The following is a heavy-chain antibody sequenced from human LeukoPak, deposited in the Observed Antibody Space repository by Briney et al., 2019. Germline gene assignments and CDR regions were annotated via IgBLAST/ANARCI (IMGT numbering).Heavy chain of an antibody. CDR2: IYTSGST. D-gene: IGHD1-26*01. CDR1: GDSISSGNYY. Sequence: PSQTLSLTCTVSGDSISSGNYYWTWIRQPAGKGLEWIGRIYTSGSTNYNPSLKSRVTISVDTSKNQFSLKLSSVTAADTAVYYCARSGWSGGSYANSWGQGTLVTVSS. V-gene: IGHV4-61*02. J-gene: IGHJ1*01. CDR3: ARSGWSGGSYANS.